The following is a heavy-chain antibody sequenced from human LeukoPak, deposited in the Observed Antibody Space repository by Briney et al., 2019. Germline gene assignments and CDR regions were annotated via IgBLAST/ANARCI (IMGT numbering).Heavy chain of an antibody. V-gene: IGHV2-5*02. CDR3: VHRRIYSPFDY. D-gene: IGHD4-11*01. CDR1: GFSLSTSGVG. J-gene: IGHJ4*02. Sequence: ESGPTLVNPTQTLTLTCTFSGFSLSTSGVGVGWVRQPPGKALEWLALIYWADDKRYNSSLKSRLTITKDTSKNQVVLTMTNVDPVDTATYYCVHRRIYSPFDYWGQGALVTVSS. CDR2: IYWADDK.